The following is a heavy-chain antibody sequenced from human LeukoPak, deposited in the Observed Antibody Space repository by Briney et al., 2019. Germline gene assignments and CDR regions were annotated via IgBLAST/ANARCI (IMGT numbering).Heavy chain of an antibody. J-gene: IGHJ4*02. D-gene: IGHD2-15*01. CDR3: ASPGRVVVAATSFDY. CDR1: GFTFSSYG. CDR2: IWYDGSNK. V-gene: IGHV3-33*01. Sequence: AGGSLRLSCAASGFTFSSYGMHWVRQAPGKGLEWVAVIWYDGSNKYYADSVKGRFTISRDNSKNTLYLQMNSLRAEDTAVYYCASPGRVVVAATSFDYWGQGTPVTVSS.